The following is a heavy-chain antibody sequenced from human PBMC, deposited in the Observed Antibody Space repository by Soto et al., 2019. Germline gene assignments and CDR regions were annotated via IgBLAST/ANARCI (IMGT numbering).Heavy chain of an antibody. D-gene: IGHD3-16*01. CDR1: GFTFSSYA. J-gene: IGHJ4*02. CDR2: ISGSGGST. Sequence: GGSLRLSCVASGFTFSSYAMSWVRQAPGKGLEWVSAISGSGGSTYYADSVKGRFTISRDNSKNTLYLQMNSLRAEDTAVYYCAILGTQDYPFDYWGQGTLVTVSS. CDR3: AILGTQDYPFDY. V-gene: IGHV3-23*01.